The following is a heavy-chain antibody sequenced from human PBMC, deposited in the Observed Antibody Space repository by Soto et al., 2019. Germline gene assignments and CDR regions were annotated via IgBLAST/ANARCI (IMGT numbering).Heavy chain of an antibody. CDR2: INHSGST. Sequence: SETLSLTCAVYGGSFSGYYWSWIRQPPGKGLEWIGEINHSGSTNYNPSLKGRVTISVDTSKNQFSLKLSSVTAADTAVYYCARSSGPHTFDYWGQGTLVTVSS. V-gene: IGHV4-34*01. J-gene: IGHJ4*02. D-gene: IGHD6-19*01. CDR3: ARSSGPHTFDY. CDR1: GGSFSGYY.